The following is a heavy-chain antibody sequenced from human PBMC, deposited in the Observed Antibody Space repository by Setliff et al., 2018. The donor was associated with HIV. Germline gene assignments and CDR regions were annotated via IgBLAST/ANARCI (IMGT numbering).Heavy chain of an antibody. CDR2: IYYNGNT. J-gene: IGHJ6*03. CDR3: ARQREVYGTVYYYYMDV. CDR1: GASISSPIYY. V-gene: IGHV4-39*01. Sequence: SETLSLTCSVSGASISSPIYYWGWIRQAPGKGLEWIGNIYYNGNTNYKPSLERRLTISVDTSKNQFSLKLSSVTAADTAVYYCARQREVYGTVYYYYMDVWGKGTTVTVSS. D-gene: IGHD4-17*01.